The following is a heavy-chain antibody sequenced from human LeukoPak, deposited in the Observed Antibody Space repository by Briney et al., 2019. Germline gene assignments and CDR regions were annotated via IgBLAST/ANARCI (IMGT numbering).Heavy chain of an antibody. CDR3: ARQNRYSSSSEFDY. CDR1: GGSISSYY. D-gene: IGHD6-6*01. J-gene: IGHJ4*02. Sequence: PSETLSLTCTVSGGSISSYYWSWIRQPPGKGLEWIGYIYASGSTSYNPSLKSRVTISVDTSRNHLSLKLGSVTAADTAVYYCARQNRYSSSSEFDYWGLGTLVTVSS. V-gene: IGHV4-59*08. CDR2: IYASGST.